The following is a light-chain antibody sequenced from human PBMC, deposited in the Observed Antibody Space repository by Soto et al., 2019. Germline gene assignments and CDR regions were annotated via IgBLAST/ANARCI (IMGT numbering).Light chain of an antibody. Sequence: QSVLTQPPSVSEAPRQRVTISCSGSSSNIGNNAVNWYQQLPGKAPNLLIYYDDLLPSGVSDRFSGSKSGTSASLAISGLQSEDEAAYYCAAWDDSLNAVVFGGGTKLTVL. CDR3: AAWDDSLNAVV. V-gene: IGLV1-36*01. CDR2: YDD. CDR1: SSNIGNNA. J-gene: IGLJ2*01.